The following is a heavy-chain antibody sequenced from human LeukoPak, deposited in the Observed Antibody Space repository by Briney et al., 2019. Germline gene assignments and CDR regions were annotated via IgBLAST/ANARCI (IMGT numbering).Heavy chain of an antibody. Sequence: GGSLRLSCAASGFTFSSYWMRWVRQAPGKGLEWVSHVNGDGSSTKYAGSVKGRFTISRDNAKDTLYLQMNSLRAEDTAVYYCAREMVVGGPGNYYKSGMDVWGQGTTVTVSS. J-gene: IGHJ6*02. CDR1: GFTFSSYW. CDR3: AREMVVGGPGNYYKSGMDV. V-gene: IGHV3-74*03. CDR2: VNGDGSST. D-gene: IGHD3-10*01.